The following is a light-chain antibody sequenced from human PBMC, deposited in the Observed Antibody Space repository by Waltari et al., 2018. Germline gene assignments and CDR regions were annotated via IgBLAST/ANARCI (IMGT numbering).Light chain of an antibody. CDR1: RSISYTQNY. Sequence: DIILTQSPETLAVSLGERATINCKSSRSISYTQNYLSWYQQQPGQAPMLLISWASTRDFGVPDRFSGSGSGADFTLTIDGLQAEDVAVYYCQQYYSNPTFGQGTKVQIK. CDR3: QQYYSNPT. J-gene: IGKJ1*01. V-gene: IGKV4-1*01. CDR2: WAS.